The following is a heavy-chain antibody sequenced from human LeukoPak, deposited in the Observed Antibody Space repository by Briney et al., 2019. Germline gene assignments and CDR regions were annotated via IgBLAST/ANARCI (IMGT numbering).Heavy chain of an antibody. Sequence: ASVKVSCKASGYTFTNYGISWVRQAPGQGLEWMGIINPSGGSTSYAQKFQGRVTMTRDTSTSTVYMELSSLRAEDTAVYYCAKWGFGVVIIDGVGEDEDNWFDPWGQGTLVTVSS. V-gene: IGHV1-46*01. D-gene: IGHD3-3*01. CDR1: GYTFTNYG. J-gene: IGHJ5*02. CDR3: AKWGFGVVIIDGVGEDEDNWFDP. CDR2: INPSGGST.